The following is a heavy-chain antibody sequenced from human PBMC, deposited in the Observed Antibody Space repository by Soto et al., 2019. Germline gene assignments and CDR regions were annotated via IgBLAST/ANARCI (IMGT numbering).Heavy chain of an antibody. V-gene: IGHV1-3*01. Sequence: ASVKVSCKASGYTFTSYAMHWVRQAPGQRLEWMGWINASNGNTKYSQKFKGRVTITRDTSASTAYMEMSSLRSEDTAVYYCAREGLQYHNWFDPWGQGTLVTVSS. J-gene: IGHJ5*02. CDR3: AREGLQYHNWFDP. CDR1: GYTFTSYA. CDR2: INASNGNT. D-gene: IGHD4-4*01.